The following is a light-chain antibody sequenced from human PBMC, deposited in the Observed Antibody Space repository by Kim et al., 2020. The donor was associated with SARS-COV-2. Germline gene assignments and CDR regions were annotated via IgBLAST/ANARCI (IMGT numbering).Light chain of an antibody. Sequence: LSASVGDRVTIPCRASQSISNWLAWYQQKPGKAPNLLIYKASNLESGVPSRFSGSGSGTQFTLTISSLHPDDVATYYCQHYNSYSFGQGTKLEI. CDR3: QHYNSYS. V-gene: IGKV1-5*03. CDR2: KAS. J-gene: IGKJ2*01. CDR1: QSISNW.